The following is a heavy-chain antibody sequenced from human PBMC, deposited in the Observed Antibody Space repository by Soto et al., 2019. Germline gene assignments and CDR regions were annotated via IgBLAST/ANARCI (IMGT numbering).Heavy chain of an antibody. Sequence: GGSLRLSCAASGFTFSSYAMHWVRQAPGKGLEWVAVISYDGSNKYYADSVKGRFTISRDNSKNTLYLQMNSLRAEDTAVYYCASHPGTVRGSFNGMDVWGQGTTVTVSS. CDR3: ASHPGTVRGSFNGMDV. CDR2: ISYDGSNK. V-gene: IGHV3-30-3*01. J-gene: IGHJ6*02. CDR1: GFTFSSYA. D-gene: IGHD3-10*01.